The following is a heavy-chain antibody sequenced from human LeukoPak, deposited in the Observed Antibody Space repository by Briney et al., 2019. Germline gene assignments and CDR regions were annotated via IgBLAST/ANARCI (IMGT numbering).Heavy chain of an antibody. CDR2: ISYVGSNK. CDR3: ARDYRAYGSGSYSAFDI. J-gene: IGHJ3*02. D-gene: IGHD3-10*01. Sequence: PGGSLRLSCAASGFTFSSYAMHWVRQAPGKGLEWVAVISYVGSNKYYADSVKGRFTISRDNSKNTLYLQMNSLRAEDTAVYYCARDYRAYGSGSYSAFDIWGQGTMVTVSS. V-gene: IGHV3-30-3*01. CDR1: GFTFSSYA.